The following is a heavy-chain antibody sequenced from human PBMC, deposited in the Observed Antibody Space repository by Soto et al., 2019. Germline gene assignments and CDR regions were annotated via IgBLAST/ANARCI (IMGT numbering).Heavy chain of an antibody. J-gene: IGHJ4*02. CDR2: IGPYGNSI. CDR1: GFSFRDYF. V-gene: IGHV3-11*04. CDR3: ARESEDLTSNFDY. Sequence: PGGSLRLSCAASGFSFRDYFMSWIRQAPGKGLEWVSYIGPYGNSIYYGDSMRGRFTISRDNAKNSLYLEMNSLRAEDTAVYYCARESEDLTSNFDYWGQGTLVTVSS.